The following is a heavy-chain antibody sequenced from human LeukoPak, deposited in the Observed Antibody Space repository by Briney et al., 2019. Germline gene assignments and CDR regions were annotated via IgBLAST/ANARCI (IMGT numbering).Heavy chain of an antibody. CDR1: GFTFSSYS. J-gene: IGHJ5*02. V-gene: IGHV3-21*01. Sequence: GGSLRLSCAASGFTFSSYSMNWVRQAPGKGLEWVSSISSSSSYIYYADSVKGRFTISRDNAKNSLYLQMNSLRAEDTAVYYCARNPPVRDGYNSSWFDPWGQGTLVTVSS. D-gene: IGHD5-24*01. CDR2: ISSSSSYI. CDR3: ARNPPVRDGYNSSWFDP.